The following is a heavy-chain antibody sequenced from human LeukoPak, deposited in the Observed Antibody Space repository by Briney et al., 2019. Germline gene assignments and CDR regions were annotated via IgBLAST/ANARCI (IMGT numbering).Heavy chain of an antibody. V-gene: IGHV1-8*01. CDR1: GYTFTSYD. CDR3: ARGKLTGFDY. CDR2: MNPNSGNT. D-gene: IGHD1-20*01. Sequence: ASVKVSCKASGYTFTSYDINWVRQAPGQGLEWMGWMNPNSGNTGYAQKFQGRVTMTRNTSISTAYMERSRLRSEDTAVYYCARGKLTGFDYWGQGTLVTVSS. J-gene: IGHJ4*02.